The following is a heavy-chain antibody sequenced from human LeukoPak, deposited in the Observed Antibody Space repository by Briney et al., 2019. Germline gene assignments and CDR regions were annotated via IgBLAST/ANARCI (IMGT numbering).Heavy chain of an antibody. CDR1: GFTVSSHF. J-gene: IGHJ4*02. CDR2: LYGDGTT. CDR3: TRELLYHYYEY. V-gene: IGHV3-53*01. D-gene: IGHD3-3*01. Sequence: GGSLRLSCAASGFTVSSHFMSWVRQAPGKGLEWVSVLYGDGTTKYPDSVKGRFTISRDNSKNTLYLQMDSLRTEDTAVYYCTRELLYHYYEYWGQGTLVTVSS.